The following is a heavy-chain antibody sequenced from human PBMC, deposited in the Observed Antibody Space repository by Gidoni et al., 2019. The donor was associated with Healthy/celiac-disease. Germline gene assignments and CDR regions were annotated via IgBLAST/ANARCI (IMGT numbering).Heavy chain of an antibody. CDR2: ISGSGGST. D-gene: IGHD3-10*01. Sequence: EVQLLESGGGLVTPGGSLRLSCAASGFHFSSYAMSWVRQAPGKGLEWVSAISGSGGSTYYADAVKGRFTISRDNSKNTLYLQMNSLRAEDTAVYYCAKDVGLLWFGELLYWGQGTLVTVSS. V-gene: IGHV3-23*01. CDR3: AKDVGLLWFGELLY. CDR1: GFHFSSYA. J-gene: IGHJ4*02.